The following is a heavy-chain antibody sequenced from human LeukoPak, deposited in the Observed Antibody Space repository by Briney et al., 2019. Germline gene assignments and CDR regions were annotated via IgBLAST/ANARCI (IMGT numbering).Heavy chain of an antibody. Sequence: GGSLRLSCAASGFTFSSYWMNWVRQAPGKGLEWVANIKEDGSEKYYVDSVKGRFTISRDNAKNSLYLQMNSLRAEDTALYYCARDTQEGSFDIWGQGTMVTVSS. V-gene: IGHV3-7*01. J-gene: IGHJ3*02. D-gene: IGHD2-15*01. CDR2: IKEDGSEK. CDR3: ARDTQEGSFDI. CDR1: GFTFSSYW.